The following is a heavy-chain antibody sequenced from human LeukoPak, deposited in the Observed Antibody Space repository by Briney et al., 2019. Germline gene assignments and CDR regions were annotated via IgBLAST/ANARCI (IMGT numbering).Heavy chain of an antibody. CDR2: INHSGST. D-gene: IGHD4-17*01. J-gene: IGHJ5*02. Sequence: KPSETLSLTCAVYGGSFSGYYWSWIRQPPGKGLEWIGEINHSGSTNYNPSLKSRVTISVDTSKNQFPLKLSSVTAADTAVYYCAREVYGDFEGVWFDPWGQGTLVTVSS. V-gene: IGHV4-34*01. CDR1: GGSFSGYY. CDR3: AREVYGDFEGVWFDP.